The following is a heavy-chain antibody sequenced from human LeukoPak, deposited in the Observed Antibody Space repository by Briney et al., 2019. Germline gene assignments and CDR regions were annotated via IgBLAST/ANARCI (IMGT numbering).Heavy chain of an antibody. Sequence: GGSLRLSCAASGFTVSSNYMSWVRQAPGKGLEWVSAISGSGGSTYYADSVKGRFTISRDNSKNTLYLQMNSLRAEDTAVYYCAKVYGGSGWYFDYWGQGTLVTVSS. CDR1: GFTVSSNY. CDR3: AKVYGGSGWYFDY. V-gene: IGHV3-23*01. J-gene: IGHJ4*02. CDR2: ISGSGGST. D-gene: IGHD6-19*01.